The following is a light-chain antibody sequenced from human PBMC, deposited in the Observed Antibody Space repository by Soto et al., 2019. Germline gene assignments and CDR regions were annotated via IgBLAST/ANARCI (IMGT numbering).Light chain of an antibody. CDR2: DVS. CDR1: SSDVGGYNY. Sequence: QSALTQPASVSGSPGQSITISCTGTSSDVGGYNYVSWYQQHPGKAPKLMIYDVSNRPSGVSNRFSGSKSGNTASLTISGLQAEDEADYYCSSYTCTSTVVFGGGTKLTGL. V-gene: IGLV2-14*01. CDR3: SSYTCTSTVV. J-gene: IGLJ2*01.